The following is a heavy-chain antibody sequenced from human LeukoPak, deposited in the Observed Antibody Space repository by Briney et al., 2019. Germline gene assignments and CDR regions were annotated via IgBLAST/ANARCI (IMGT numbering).Heavy chain of an antibody. Sequence: ASVKVSCKASGYTFTGNYMNWVRQAPGQGLEWMGWINPNSGDTNYPQKFQGRVTMTRDTSISTAYMELSSLKSDDTAVYYCASISGSSYGVDVWGQGTTVTVSS. J-gene: IGHJ6*02. CDR2: INPNSGDT. CDR1: GYTFTGNY. CDR3: ASISGSSYGVDV. V-gene: IGHV1-2*02. D-gene: IGHD3-10*01.